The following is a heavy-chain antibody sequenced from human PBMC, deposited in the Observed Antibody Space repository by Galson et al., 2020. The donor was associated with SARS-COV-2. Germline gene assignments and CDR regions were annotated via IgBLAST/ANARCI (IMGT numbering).Heavy chain of an antibody. CDR2: INHNTGGT. CDR1: GYTLTAYY. J-gene: IGHJ4*02. V-gene: IGHV1-2*04. Sequence: GESLNTSCKTPGYTLTAYYIHRVRQPPGQGLEWMGWINHNTGGTNQPQKFQRWVTITRDTSISTAYMALSRLKSDDTAVYCCARETEMAAFNFLYYGDWGTLVTV. CDR3: ARETEMAAFNFLYY. D-gene: IGHD3-3*02.